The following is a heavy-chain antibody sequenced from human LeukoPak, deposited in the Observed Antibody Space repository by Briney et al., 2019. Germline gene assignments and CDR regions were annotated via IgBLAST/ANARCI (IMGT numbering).Heavy chain of an antibody. V-gene: IGHV3-23*01. CDR3: ARDYGSASAPTVYF. CDR2: ISGAGDNT. CDR1: GFIFRNYA. D-gene: IGHD3-10*01. Sequence: GGSLRLSCTASGFIFRNYAMSWVRQAPGKGLEWVSTISGAGDNTNNADSVTGRFTISRDNSKNTLYLQMNSLRAEDTAVYYCARDYGSASAPTVYF. J-gene: IGHJ4*01.